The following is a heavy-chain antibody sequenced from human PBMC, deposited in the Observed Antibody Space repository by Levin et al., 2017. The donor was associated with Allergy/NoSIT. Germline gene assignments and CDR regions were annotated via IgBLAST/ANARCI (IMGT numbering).Heavy chain of an antibody. Sequence: SVKVSCKASGGTFSSYAISWVRQAPGQGLEWMGGIIPIFGTANYAQKFQGRVTITADKSTSTAYMELSSLRSEDTAVYYCARLDFGVRFEYQLLYGQGPRGGYDYGMDVWGQGTTVTVSS. CDR3: ARLDFGVRFEYQLLYGQGPRGGYDYGMDV. J-gene: IGHJ6*02. V-gene: IGHV1-69*06. CDR2: IIPIFGTA. D-gene: IGHD2-2*02. CDR1: GGTFSSYA.